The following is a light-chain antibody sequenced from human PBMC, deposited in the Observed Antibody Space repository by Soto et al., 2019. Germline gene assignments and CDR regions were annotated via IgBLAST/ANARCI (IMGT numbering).Light chain of an antibody. V-gene: IGLV2-14*01. Sequence: QSALTQPASVSGSPGQSITISCAGTSSDIGAYNYVSWYQQYPGMAPKLVIYDVNNRPSGVSNRFSGSKSGNMASLTISGLQAEDVADYYCSSYADSSTRVFGGGTKLTVL. CDR2: DVN. J-gene: IGLJ3*02. CDR3: SSYADSSTRV. CDR1: SSDIGAYNY.